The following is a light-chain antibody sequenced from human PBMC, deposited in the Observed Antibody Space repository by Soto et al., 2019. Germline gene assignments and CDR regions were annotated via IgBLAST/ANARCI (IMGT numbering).Light chain of an antibody. V-gene: IGKV4-1*01. CDR1: QSVLYSSNNKNY. Sequence: DIVMTQSPDSLAVSLGERATINCKSSQSVLYSSNNKNYLAWYQQKPRQPPKLLIYWASTRESGVPDRLSGSGSGRDFTRTISSLQAEDVAVDYCQQYYSSPWTFGQGTKVESK. J-gene: IGKJ1*01. CDR3: QQYYSSPWT. CDR2: WAS.